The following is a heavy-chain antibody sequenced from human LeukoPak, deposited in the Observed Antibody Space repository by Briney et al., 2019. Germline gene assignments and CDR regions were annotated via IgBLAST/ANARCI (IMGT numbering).Heavy chain of an antibody. J-gene: IGHJ4*02. V-gene: IGHV3-21*01. D-gene: IGHD3-3*01. CDR3: ARAYYDFWSGYYTNTHFDY. CDR1: GFTVSSDY. Sequence: PGGSLRLSCAASGFTVSSDYINWVRQAPGKGLEWVSSISSSSSYIYYADSVKGRFTISRDNAKNSLYLQMNSLRAEDTAVYYCARAYYDFWSGYYTNTHFDYWGQGTLVTVSS. CDR2: ISSSSSYI.